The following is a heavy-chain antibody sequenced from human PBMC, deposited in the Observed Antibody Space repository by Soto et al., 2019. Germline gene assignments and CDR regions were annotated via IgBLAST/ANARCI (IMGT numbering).Heavy chain of an antibody. CDR1: GITSTNAW. J-gene: IGHJ6*02. Sequence: GGSLRLSCAASGITSTNAWMSWVRQVPGKGLEWVGRIKSKTHGGTTDYAAPVKGRFTISRDDSKSTLYLQMNSLKTEDTAVYYCSTDSRFLEWSSYYYGMDVWGPGTTVTVSS. CDR2: IKSKTHGGTT. V-gene: IGHV3-15*01. D-gene: IGHD3-3*01. CDR3: STDSRFLEWSSYYYGMDV.